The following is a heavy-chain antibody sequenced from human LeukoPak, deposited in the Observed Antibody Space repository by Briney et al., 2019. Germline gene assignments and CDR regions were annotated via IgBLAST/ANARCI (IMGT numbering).Heavy chain of an antibody. J-gene: IGHJ5*02. Sequence: GTSVKVSCKASGYTFTSYGISWVRQAPGQGLEWMGWVSACNGNTNYAQKLQGRVTMTTDTSTSTAYMELRSLRSDDTAVYYCARPASYDSSGPLWFDPWGQGTLVTVSS. CDR2: VSACNGNT. D-gene: IGHD3-22*01. CDR3: ARPASYDSSGPLWFDP. CDR1: GYTFTSYG. V-gene: IGHV1-18*01.